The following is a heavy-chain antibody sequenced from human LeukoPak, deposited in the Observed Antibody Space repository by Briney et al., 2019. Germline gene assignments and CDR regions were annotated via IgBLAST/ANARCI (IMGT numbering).Heavy chain of an antibody. J-gene: IGHJ4*02. Sequence: PSETLSLTCAVYGGSFSGYYWSWIRQPPGKGLEWIGEINHSGSTNYNPSLKSRVTISVDTSKNQFSLKLSSVTAADTAVYYCARLSDGSGSYYMYYFDYWGQGTLVTVSS. CDR3: ARLSDGSGSYYMYYFDY. D-gene: IGHD3-10*01. V-gene: IGHV4-34*01. CDR1: GGSFSGYY. CDR2: INHSGST.